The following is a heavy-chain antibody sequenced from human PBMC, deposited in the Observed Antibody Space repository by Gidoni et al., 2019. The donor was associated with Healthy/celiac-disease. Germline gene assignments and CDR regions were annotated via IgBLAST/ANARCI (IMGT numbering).Heavy chain of an antibody. V-gene: IGHV1-69*01. CDR3: ARNQLLYYYYGMDV. CDR1: GGTVSSYA. Sequence: QVQLVQSGAEVKKPGSSVKVSCKASGGTVSSYAISWVRQAPGQGLAWMGGIIPIFGTANYAQKFQGRVTSTADESTSTAYMELSSLRSEDTAVYYCARNQLLYYYYGMDVWGQGTTVTVSS. J-gene: IGHJ6*02. CDR2: IIPIFGTA. D-gene: IGHD2-2*01.